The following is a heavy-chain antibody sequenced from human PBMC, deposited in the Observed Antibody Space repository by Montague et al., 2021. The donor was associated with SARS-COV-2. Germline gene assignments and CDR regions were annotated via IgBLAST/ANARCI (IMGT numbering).Heavy chain of an antibody. D-gene: IGHD3-10*01. CDR3: ARLGDGVVPSPILGVGPYYSYYYMDV. Sequence: SETLSLTCAVHGGSFSTYSWNWIRHPPEKGLEWIGEIHHGGSTNYNPSLKSRVTISADTSKNHFSLKLTSVAAADTAVYYCARLGDGVVPSPILGVGPYYSYYYMDVWGQGTTVTVSS. V-gene: IGHV4-34*01. CDR2: IHHGGST. CDR1: GGSFSTYS. J-gene: IGHJ6*03.